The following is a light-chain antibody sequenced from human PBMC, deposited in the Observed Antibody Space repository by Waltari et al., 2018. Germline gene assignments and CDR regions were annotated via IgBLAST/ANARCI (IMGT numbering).Light chain of an antibody. CDR2: GSS. V-gene: IGKV3-20*01. J-gene: IGKJ1*01. Sequence: EIVLTQSPGTLSLLPGERATLSCRASQSVSRSLAWYQQKPGQAPRLLIYGSSSRATGIPDRFIGSGSGTDFSLTINRLETEDFAVYYCQHYVRLPATFGQGTKVDIK. CDR1: QSVSRS. CDR3: QHYVRLPAT.